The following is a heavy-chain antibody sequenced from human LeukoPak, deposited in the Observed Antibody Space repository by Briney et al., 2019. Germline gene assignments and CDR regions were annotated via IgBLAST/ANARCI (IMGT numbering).Heavy chain of an antibody. CDR3: ARDITMVRGVFFY. D-gene: IGHD3-10*01. CDR2: IKQDGSEK. V-gene: IGHV3-7*01. CDR1: GFTFSSYW. Sequence: GGSLRLSCGASGFTFSSYWMSWVRQAPGKGLEWVANIKQDGSEKYYVDSVKGRFTISRDNAKNSLYLQMNSLRAEDTAVYYCARDITMVRGVFFYWGQGTLVTVSS. J-gene: IGHJ4*02.